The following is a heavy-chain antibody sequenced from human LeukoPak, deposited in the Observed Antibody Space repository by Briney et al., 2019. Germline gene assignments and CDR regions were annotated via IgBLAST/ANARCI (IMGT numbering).Heavy chain of an antibody. CDR1: GGTFSSYA. CDR3: ARDIQYYYGPGSYGNFDY. Sequence: SVKVSCKASGGTFSSYAISWVRQAPGQGLEWMGRIIPILGIANYAQKFQGRVTITADKSTSTAYMELSSLRSEDTAVYYCARDIQYYYGPGSYGNFDYWGQGTLVTVSS. CDR2: IIPILGIA. V-gene: IGHV1-69*04. D-gene: IGHD3-10*01. J-gene: IGHJ4*02.